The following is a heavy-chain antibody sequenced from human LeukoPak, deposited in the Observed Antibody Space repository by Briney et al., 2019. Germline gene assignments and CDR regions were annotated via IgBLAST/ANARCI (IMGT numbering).Heavy chain of an antibody. CDR2: ISAYNGNT. Sequence: ASVKVSCKASGYTFTSYGISWVRQAPGQGLEWMGWISAYNGNTNYAQKLQGRVTMTTDTSTSTAYMELRSLRSEDTAVYYCARISGTSNYYYYGMDVWGQGTTVTVSS. D-gene: IGHD2-2*01. CDR1: GYTFTSYG. V-gene: IGHV1-18*01. J-gene: IGHJ6*02. CDR3: ARISGTSNYYYYGMDV.